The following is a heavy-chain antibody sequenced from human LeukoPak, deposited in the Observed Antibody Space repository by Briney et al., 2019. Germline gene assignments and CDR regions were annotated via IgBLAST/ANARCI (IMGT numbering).Heavy chain of an antibody. J-gene: IGHJ4*02. CDR2: IIPILGIA. CDR1: GGTFSSYA. D-gene: IGHD3-22*01. V-gene: IGHV1-69*04. CDR3: ATYYYDSSGYYYGGNYFDY. Sequence: SVKVSCKASGGTFSSYAISWVRQAPGQGLEWMGRIIPILGIANYAQKFQGRVTITADKSTSTAYMELSSLRSEDTAVYYCATYYYDSSGYYYGGNYFDYWGQGTLVTASS.